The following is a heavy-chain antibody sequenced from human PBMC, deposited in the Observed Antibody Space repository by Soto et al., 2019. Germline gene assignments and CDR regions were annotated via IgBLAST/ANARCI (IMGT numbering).Heavy chain of an antibody. V-gene: IGHV1-8*02. Sequence: ASMKVSRKASGYTFTSYAMHLGRQATGQGLEWMGWMSPQNGNTRYAQNFQGRVIMTRDTSINTAYLELSSLRSEDTAVYYCARGVDAGLDYWGQGALVTVSS. CDR3: ARGVDAGLDY. CDR2: MSPQNGNT. CDR1: GYTFTSYA. J-gene: IGHJ4*02. D-gene: IGHD6-13*01.